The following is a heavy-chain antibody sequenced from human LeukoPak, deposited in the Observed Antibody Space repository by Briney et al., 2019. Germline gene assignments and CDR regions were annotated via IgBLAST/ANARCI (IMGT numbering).Heavy chain of an antibody. CDR3: AREASHYDFWSGYYTGYYFDY. CDR1: GFTFSSYA. J-gene: IGHJ4*02. CDR2: ISYDGSNK. Sequence: GGSLRLSCAASGFTFSSYAMHWVRQAPGKGLEWVAVISYDGSNKYYADSVKGRFTISRDNSKNTLYLQMNSLRAEDTAVYYCAREASHYDFWSGYYTGYYFDYWGQGTLVTVSS. D-gene: IGHD3-3*01. V-gene: IGHV3-30-3*01.